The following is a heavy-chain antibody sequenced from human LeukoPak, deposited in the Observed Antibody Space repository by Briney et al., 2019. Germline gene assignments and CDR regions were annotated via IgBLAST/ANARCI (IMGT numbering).Heavy chain of an antibody. J-gene: IGHJ4*02. CDR3: ARALRGGDYFDY. CDR1: GFTFSNYG. CDR2: ISYDGSNK. Sequence: GGSLRLSCAASGFTFSNYGMHWVRQAPGKGLEWVAVISYDGSNKYYADSVKGRFTISRDNSKNALYLQMNSLRAEDTAVYYCARALRGGDYFDYWGQGTLVTVSS. V-gene: IGHV3-30*03. D-gene: IGHD3-10*01.